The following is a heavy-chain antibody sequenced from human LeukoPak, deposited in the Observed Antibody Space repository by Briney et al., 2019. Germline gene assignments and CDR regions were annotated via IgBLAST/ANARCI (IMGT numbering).Heavy chain of an antibody. J-gene: IGHJ5*02. CDR1: GFTFSSYW. CDR2: IKQDGSEK. CDR3: ARYSETYGWLDP. V-gene: IGHV3-7*01. D-gene: IGHD1-26*01. Sequence: PGGSLRLSCTASGFTFSSYWMSWVRQAPGKGLEGVANIKQDGSEKNYVDSVRGRFTISRDNAKNSLYLQMNSLRAEDTAVYYCARYSETYGWLDPWGQGTLVTVSS.